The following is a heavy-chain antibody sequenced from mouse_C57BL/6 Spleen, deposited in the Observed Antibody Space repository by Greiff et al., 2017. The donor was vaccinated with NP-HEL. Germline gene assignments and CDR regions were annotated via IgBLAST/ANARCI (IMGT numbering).Heavy chain of an antibody. CDR3: ARPDGYYGFFAY. Sequence: EVNVVESEGGLVQPGSSMKLSCTASGFTFSDYYMAWVRQVPEKGLEWVANINYDGSSTYYLDSLKSRFIISRDNAKNILYLQMSSLKSEDTATYYCARPDGYYGFFAYWGQGTLVTVSA. CDR1: GFTFSDYY. D-gene: IGHD2-3*01. J-gene: IGHJ3*01. V-gene: IGHV5-16*01. CDR2: INYDGSST.